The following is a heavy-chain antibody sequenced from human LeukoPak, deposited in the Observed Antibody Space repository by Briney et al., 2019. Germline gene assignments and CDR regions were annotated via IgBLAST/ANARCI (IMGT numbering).Heavy chain of an antibody. V-gene: IGHV5-51*01. D-gene: IGHD3-10*01. J-gene: IGHJ4*02. Sequence: GGPLNIPGKGFGYRFFSYLIGGVRRMPGKGLEWMGFIYTGEVDTRYSAYFQGQVTISADKSISTAYLQWRSLKASDTAMYYCARNRGDNTFDYWGQGILVTVSS. CDR1: GYRFFSYL. CDR2: IYTGEVDT. CDR3: ARNRGDNTFDY.